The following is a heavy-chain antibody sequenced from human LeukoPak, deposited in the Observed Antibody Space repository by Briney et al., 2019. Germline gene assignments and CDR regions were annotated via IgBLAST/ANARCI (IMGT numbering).Heavy chain of an antibody. V-gene: IGHV4-34*01. Sequence: SETLSLTCAVYGGSFSGYYWSWIRQPPGKGLEWIGEINHSGSTNYNPSLKSRVTISVDTSKNQFSQKLSSVTAADTAVYYCARGSGWPAYWGQGTLVTVSS. CDR3: ARGSGWPAY. CDR1: GGSFSGYY. J-gene: IGHJ4*02. CDR2: INHSGST. D-gene: IGHD6-19*01.